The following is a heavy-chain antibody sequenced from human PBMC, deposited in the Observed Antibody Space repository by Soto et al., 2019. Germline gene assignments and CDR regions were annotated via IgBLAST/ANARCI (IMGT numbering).Heavy chain of an antibody. CDR3: AKHVRLLWFGELFTRGWFDP. CDR2: ISGSGGST. Sequence: EVQLLESGGGLVQPGGSLRLSCAASGFTFSSYAMSWVRQSPGKWLEWVSAISGSGGSTYYADSVKGRFTISRDNSKNTLYLQMNSLRAEDTAVYYCAKHVRLLWFGELFTRGWFDPWGQGTLVTVSS. J-gene: IGHJ5*02. D-gene: IGHD3-10*01. CDR1: GFTFSSYA. V-gene: IGHV3-23*01.